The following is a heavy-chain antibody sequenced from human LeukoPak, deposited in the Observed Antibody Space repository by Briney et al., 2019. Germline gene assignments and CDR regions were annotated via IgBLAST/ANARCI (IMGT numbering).Heavy chain of an antibody. CDR3: ARDLGSYGIDY. Sequence: PGRSLRLSCAASGFTVSSNYMSWVRQAPGKGLEWVSVIYSGGSTYYADSVKGRFTISRDNSKNTLYLQMNSLRAEDTAVYYCARDLGSYGIDYWGQGTLVTVSS. V-gene: IGHV3-53*01. D-gene: IGHD3-10*01. CDR1: GFTVSSNY. CDR2: IYSGGST. J-gene: IGHJ4*02.